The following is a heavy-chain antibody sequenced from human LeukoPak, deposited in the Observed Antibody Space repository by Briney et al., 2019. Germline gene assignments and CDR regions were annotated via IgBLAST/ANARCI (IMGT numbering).Heavy chain of an antibody. D-gene: IGHD3-9*01. V-gene: IGHV4-4*09. CDR1: GGSISSYY. CDR3: ARPGDYDILTGYYTWHAFDI. Sequence: PSETLSLTCTVSGGSISSYYRSWIRQPPGKGLEWIGYIYTSGSTNYNPSLKSRVTISVDTSKNQFSLKLSSVTAADTAVYYCARPGDYDILTGYYTWHAFDIWGQGTMVTVSS. CDR2: IYTSGST. J-gene: IGHJ3*02.